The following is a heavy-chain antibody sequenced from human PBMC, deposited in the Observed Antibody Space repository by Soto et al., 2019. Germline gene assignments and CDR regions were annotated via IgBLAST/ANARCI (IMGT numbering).Heavy chain of an antibody. V-gene: IGHV3-74*01. J-gene: IGHJ1*01. CDR1: GFTLNMYW. D-gene: IGHD6-13*01. CDR2: IYNDGPYA. CDR3: TRGRRATSAGTNAH. Sequence: GGSLRLPCARSGFTLNMYWMHWVRQVPGRGPVWDARIYNDGPYAAYAASVRRCFSISRHNARHSHYLQMNNLRDEASAPYHFTRGRRATSAGTNAHWGQGTLVTVSS.